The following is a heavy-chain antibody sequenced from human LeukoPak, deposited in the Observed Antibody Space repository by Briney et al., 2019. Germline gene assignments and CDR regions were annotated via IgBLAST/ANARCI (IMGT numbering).Heavy chain of an antibody. Sequence: ASVKVSCKASGYTFTSYAMHWVRQAPGQRLEWMGWINAGNGNTKYSQKFQGRVTITRDTSSSTAYMELSSLRSEDKAVYYCARDRVVVTAILYYWGQGTLVTVSS. D-gene: IGHD2-21*02. V-gene: IGHV1-3*01. CDR3: ARDRVVVTAILYY. J-gene: IGHJ4*02. CDR1: GYTFTSYA. CDR2: INAGNGNT.